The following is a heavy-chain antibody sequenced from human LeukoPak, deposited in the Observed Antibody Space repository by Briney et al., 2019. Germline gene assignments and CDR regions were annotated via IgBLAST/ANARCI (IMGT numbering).Heavy chain of an antibody. Sequence: SETLSLTCIVSGGSISSSSYYWGWIRQPPEKGLEWIGSIYYSGRTYYNPSLKSRVTISVDTSKNQFSLKLSSVTAADTAVYYCARIRRKMGYCSGGSCANFDSWGQGTLVTVSS. V-gene: IGHV4-39*01. CDR3: ARIRRKMGYCSGGSCANFDS. D-gene: IGHD2-15*01. J-gene: IGHJ4*02. CDR2: IYYSGRT. CDR1: GGSISSSSYY.